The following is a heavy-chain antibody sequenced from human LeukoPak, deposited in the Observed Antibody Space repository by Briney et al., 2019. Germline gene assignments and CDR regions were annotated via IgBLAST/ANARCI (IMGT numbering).Heavy chain of an antibody. CDR1: GFIFSNYG. CDR3: AREWGRIAVAGGLGY. D-gene: IGHD6-19*01. J-gene: IGHJ4*02. CDR2: IWYDGRTK. V-gene: IGHV3-33*01. Sequence: GGSLRLSCEVSGFIFSNYGMHWVRQAPGKGLEWVALIWYDGRTKFHADSVKGRFTISRDNSANTLYLQMNSLRVEDTAVYYCAREWGRIAVAGGLGYWGQGALVTVSS.